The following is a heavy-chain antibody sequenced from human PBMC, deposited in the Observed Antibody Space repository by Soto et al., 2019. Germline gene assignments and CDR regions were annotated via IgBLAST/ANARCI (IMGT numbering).Heavy chain of an antibody. CDR3: ARVKLGSYDWFDP. D-gene: IGHD3-16*01. CDR2: INPDGSRT. CDR1: GFTFSNYW. V-gene: IGHV3-74*01. Sequence: EVQLVESGGDLVQPGGSLRLSCAASGFTFSNYWMHWVRQAPGKGLMWVSRINPDGSRTTYADSVKGRFAISRDNAKNTVYLQMHSLRAEVAAVYYCARVKLGSYDWFDPWGQGTLVTVSS. J-gene: IGHJ5*02.